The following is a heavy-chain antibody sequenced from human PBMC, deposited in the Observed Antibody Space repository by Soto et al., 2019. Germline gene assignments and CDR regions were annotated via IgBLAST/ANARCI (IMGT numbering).Heavy chain of an antibody. J-gene: IGHJ4*01. CDR1: GFTLSSYA. CDR2: ISHSGGST. Sequence: GGTRRRSWAASGFTLSSYAMSWGRQAPGKGLGRVSAISHSGGSTYYADSVKGRFTISRDNSKNTLYLQMNSLRAEDTAVYYCATEGWYFDYCGQGTLVGFSS. V-gene: IGHV3-23*01. CDR3: ATEGWYFDY.